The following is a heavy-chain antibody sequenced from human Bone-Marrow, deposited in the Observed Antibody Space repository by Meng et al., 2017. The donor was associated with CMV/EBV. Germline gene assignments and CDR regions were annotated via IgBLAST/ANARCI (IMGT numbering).Heavy chain of an antibody. D-gene: IGHD3-3*01. CDR3: ARVMYYDFWSGYYAALTNWFDP. CDR1: YG. J-gene: IGHJ5*02. Sequence: YGSSWVQPAPGPGLEWMGWISAYNGNTNYAQKLQGRVTMTTDTSTSTAYMELRSLRSDDTAVYYCARVMYYDFWSGYYAALTNWFDPWGQGTLVTVSS. V-gene: IGHV1-18*01. CDR2: ISAYNGNT.